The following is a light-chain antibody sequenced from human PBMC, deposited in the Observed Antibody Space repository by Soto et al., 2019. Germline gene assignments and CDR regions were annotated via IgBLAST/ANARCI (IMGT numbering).Light chain of an antibody. J-gene: IGLJ1*01. V-gene: IGLV1-40*01. CDR2: GNS. CDR1: SSNIGAGYD. Sequence: SVLTQPPSVSGAPGQRVTISCTGSSSNIGAGYDVHWYQQLPGTAPKLLIYGNSNRPSGVPDRFSGSKSGTSASLAITGLQAEGEADYYCQSYDSSLSGKVFGTGTKVTV. CDR3: QSYDSSLSGKV.